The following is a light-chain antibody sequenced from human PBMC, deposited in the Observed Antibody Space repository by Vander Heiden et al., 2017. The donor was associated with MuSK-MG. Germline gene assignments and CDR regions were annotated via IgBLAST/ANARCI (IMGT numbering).Light chain of an antibody. CDR1: QDISNY. Sequence: DIQMTQSPSSLSASVVDRVTITCQASQDISNYLNWYQQKPRKAPKLLIYDASNLETGVPSRFSGSGSGTDFTFTISSLQPEDIATYYCQQYDNLPITFGQGTRLEIK. J-gene: IGKJ5*01. CDR3: QQYDNLPIT. V-gene: IGKV1-33*01. CDR2: DAS.